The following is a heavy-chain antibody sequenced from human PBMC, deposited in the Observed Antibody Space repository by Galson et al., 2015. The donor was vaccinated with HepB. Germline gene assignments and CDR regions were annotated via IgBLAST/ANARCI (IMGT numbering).Heavy chain of an antibody. CDR2: ISYDGSNK. CDR1: GFTFSSYG. CDR3: AKLHSSSSGFDY. J-gene: IGHJ4*02. D-gene: IGHD6-6*01. V-gene: IGHV3-30*18. Sequence: SLRLSCAASGFTFSSYGMHWVRQAPGKGLEWVAVISYDGSNKYYADSVKGRFTISRDNSKSTLYLQMNSLRAEDTAVYYCAKLHSSSSGFDYWGQGTLVTVSS.